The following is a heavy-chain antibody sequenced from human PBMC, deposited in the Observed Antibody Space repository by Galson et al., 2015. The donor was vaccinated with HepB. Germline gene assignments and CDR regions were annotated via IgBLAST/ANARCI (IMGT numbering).Heavy chain of an antibody. V-gene: IGHV1-2*06. CDR2: INPNSGGT. D-gene: IGHD2-8*02. J-gene: IGHJ4*02. Sequence: SVKVSCKASGYTFTGYYMHWVRQAPGQGLEWMGRINPNSGGTNYAQKFQGRVTMTRDTSISTAYMELSRLRSDDTAVYYCARWRGGYYCTGGVCPPYFDYWGQGTLVTVSS. CDR3: ARWRGGYYCTGGVCPPYFDY. CDR1: GYTFTGYY.